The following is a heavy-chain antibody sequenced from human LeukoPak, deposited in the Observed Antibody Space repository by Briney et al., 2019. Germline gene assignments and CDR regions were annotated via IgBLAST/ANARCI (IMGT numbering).Heavy chain of an antibody. V-gene: IGHV3-30*02. CDR3: AKGTLFRYSSSWHDY. D-gene: IGHD6-13*01. CDR1: GFTFSSYG. CDR2: IRYDGSNK. Sequence: GGSLRLSCAASGFTFSSYGMHWVRQAPGKGLEWVAFIRYDGSNKYYADSVKGRFTISRDNSKNTLYLQMNSLRAEDTAVYYCAKGTLFRYSSSWHDYWGQGTLVTVSS. J-gene: IGHJ4*02.